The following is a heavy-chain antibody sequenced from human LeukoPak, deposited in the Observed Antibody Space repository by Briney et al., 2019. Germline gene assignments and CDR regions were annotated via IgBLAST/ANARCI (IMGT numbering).Heavy chain of an antibody. V-gene: IGHV3-23*01. CDR1: GFTFSSYA. CDR2: ISASGGST. J-gene: IGHJ4*02. CDR3: AGRLTGSYFDY. D-gene: IGHD3-9*01. Sequence: GGSLRLSCAASGFTFSSYAMSWVRQAPGKGLEWVSGISASGGSTYYADSVKGRFTIPRDNSKNTLYLQMNSLRAEDTAVYYCAGRLTGSYFDYWGQGTLVTISS.